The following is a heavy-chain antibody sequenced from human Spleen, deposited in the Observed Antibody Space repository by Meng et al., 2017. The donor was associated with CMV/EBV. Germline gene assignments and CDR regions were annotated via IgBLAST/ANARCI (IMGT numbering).Heavy chain of an antibody. Sequence: GESLKISCAASGFTFDDYAMHWVRQPPGKGLEWVSSISSSSSYIYYADSVKGRFTISRDNAKNSLYLQMNSLRAEDTAVYYCARGDLWSGYPNWFDPWGQGTLVTVSS. D-gene: IGHD3-3*01. CDR3: ARGDLWSGYPNWFDP. CDR1: GFTFDDYA. CDR2: ISSSSSYI. V-gene: IGHV3-21*01. J-gene: IGHJ5*02.